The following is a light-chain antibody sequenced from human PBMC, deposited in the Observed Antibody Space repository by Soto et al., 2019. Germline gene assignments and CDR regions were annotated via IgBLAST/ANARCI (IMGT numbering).Light chain of an antibody. Sequence: QSVLTQPASVSGSPGQSITISCTGTSSDVGGFNSVSWYQLRPGTAPKLILYDVVDRPSGVSYRFSGSKSGNTASLTISGLQAADEADYFCSPYISTMTNVFGSGTNVTV. CDR3: SPYISTMTNV. J-gene: IGLJ1*01. V-gene: IGLV2-14*03. CDR2: DVV. CDR1: SSDVGGFNS.